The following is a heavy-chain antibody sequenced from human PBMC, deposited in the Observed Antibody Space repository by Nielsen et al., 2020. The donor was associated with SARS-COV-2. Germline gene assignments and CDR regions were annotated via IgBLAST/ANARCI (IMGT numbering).Heavy chain of an antibody. D-gene: IGHD5-12*01. V-gene: IGHV3-21*05. J-gene: IGHJ4*01. CDR3: ARDHIVANIDLDY. Sequence: GESLKISCAASGFTFSTYWMNWVRQAPGKGLEWVSFISTSSGYIHYADSVKGRFTTSRDNAKNSLYLQMKSLRVEDTAVYYCARDHIVANIDLDYWGHGTLVTVSS. CDR2: ISTSSGYI. CDR1: GFTFSTYW.